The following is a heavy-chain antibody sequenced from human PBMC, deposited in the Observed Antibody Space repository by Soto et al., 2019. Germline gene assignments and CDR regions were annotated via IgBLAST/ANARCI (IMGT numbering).Heavy chain of an antibody. CDR1: GASISNGDCY. V-gene: IGHV4-30-4*01. J-gene: IGHJ4*02. CDR2: IYYSGRS. CDR3: ARFNLVGAAYSFDD. Sequence: QVELEESGPGLVKPSQTLSLTCSVYGASISNGDCYWSWIRQPPGKGLEWIGYIYYSGRSDCSPSLKSRVTLSVDRAKNQFSLILNSVTAADTAVYYCARFNLVGAAYSFDDWGQGTLVTVSS. D-gene: IGHD1-26*01.